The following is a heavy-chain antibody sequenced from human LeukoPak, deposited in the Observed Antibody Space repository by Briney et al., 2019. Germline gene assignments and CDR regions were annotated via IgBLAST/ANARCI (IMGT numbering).Heavy chain of an antibody. Sequence: PGGSLRLSCAASGFTFSSYAMHWVRQAPGKGLEWVAVISYDGSNKYYADSVKGRFTISRDNSKNTLYLQMNSLRAEDTAVYYCARDPSEWGLWGYFDYWGQGTLVTVSS. CDR3: ARDPSEWGLWGYFDY. J-gene: IGHJ4*02. CDR2: ISYDGSNK. V-gene: IGHV3-30*04. D-gene: IGHD1-26*01. CDR1: GFTFSSYA.